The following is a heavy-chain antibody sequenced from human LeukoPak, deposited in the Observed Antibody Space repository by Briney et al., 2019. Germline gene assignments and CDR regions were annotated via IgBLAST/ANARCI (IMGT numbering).Heavy chain of an antibody. CDR1: GFTFSSYG. Sequence: PGGSLRLSCAASGFTFSSYGIHWVRQAPGKGLEWVAFIRYDGSNKYYADSVKGRFTISRDNSKNTLYLQMNSLRAEDTAVYYCAKSPHYYGSGSRFDYWGQGTLVTVSS. V-gene: IGHV3-30*02. J-gene: IGHJ4*02. D-gene: IGHD3-10*01. CDR3: AKSPHYYGSGSRFDY. CDR2: IRYDGSNK.